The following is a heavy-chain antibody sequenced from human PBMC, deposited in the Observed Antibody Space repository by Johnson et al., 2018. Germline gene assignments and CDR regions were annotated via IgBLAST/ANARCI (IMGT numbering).Heavy chain of an antibody. V-gene: IGHV3-48*01. D-gene: IGHD1-26*01. J-gene: IGHJ6*04. Sequence: VQLVESGGGLVQPGGSLRLSCAASGFTFSTYSMNWVRQAPGKGLEWVSYIRSSSSTIYYADSGKGRFTISRDNAKKSLYLQMNSLRADDTAVYYCACLLPASVVDVWGKGTTVTVSS. CDR1: GFTFSTYS. CDR3: ACLLPASVVDV. CDR2: IRSSSSTI.